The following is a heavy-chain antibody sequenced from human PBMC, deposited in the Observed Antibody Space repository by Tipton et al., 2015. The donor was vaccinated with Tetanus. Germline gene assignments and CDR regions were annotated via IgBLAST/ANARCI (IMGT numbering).Heavy chain of an antibody. V-gene: IGHV3-21*01. CDR2: ISSTTSYI. CDR3: ASVVRDYFYGMDV. CDR1: GFLFSSYT. D-gene: IGHD3-22*01. Sequence: SLRLSCSVSGFLFSSYTMNWVRQAPGRGLEWVSSISSTTSYIYYSDSVKGRFTTFRDNAKSSLYLQMSRLRAEDTAVYYCASVVRDYFYGMDVWGQGTTVTVSS. J-gene: IGHJ6*02.